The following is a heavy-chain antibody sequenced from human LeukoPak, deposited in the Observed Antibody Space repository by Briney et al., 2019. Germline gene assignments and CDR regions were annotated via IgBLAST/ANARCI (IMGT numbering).Heavy chain of an antibody. D-gene: IGHD1-26*01. CDR1: GFIVSSNY. Sequence: GGSLRLFCAASGFIVSSNYMSWVRQAPGKGLEWVAVIYSGGSTYYADSVKGRFTISRDNSKNTLYLQMNSLRAEDTAVYYCARDSHSGSYYRLDYWGQGTLVTVSS. CDR3: ARDSHSGSYYRLDY. V-gene: IGHV3-53*01. CDR2: IYSGGST. J-gene: IGHJ4*02.